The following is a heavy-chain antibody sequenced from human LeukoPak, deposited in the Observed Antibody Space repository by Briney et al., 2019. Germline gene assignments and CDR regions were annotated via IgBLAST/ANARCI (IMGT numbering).Heavy chain of an antibody. D-gene: IGHD5-12*01. CDR1: GGTFSSYA. V-gene: IGHV1-69*04. J-gene: IGHJ6*02. Sequence: SVKVSCKASGGTFSSYAISWVRQALGQGLEWMGRIIPILGIANYAQKFQGRVTITADKSTSTAYMELSSLRSEDTAVYYCAREIVATDNYYYGMDVWGQGTTVTVSS. CDR2: IIPILGIA. CDR3: AREIVATDNYYYGMDV.